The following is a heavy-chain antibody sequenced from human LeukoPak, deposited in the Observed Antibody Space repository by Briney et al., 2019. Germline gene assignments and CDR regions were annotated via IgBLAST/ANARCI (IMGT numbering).Heavy chain of an antibody. Sequence: ASVKVPCKASGYTFTGYYIHWVRQVPGQGLEWMGWIHPNSGGTNFVQKFQGRVTMTRDSSISTAYMEVSSLRSDDTAVYYCARAPVGGPLRFFDYWGQGTLVTVSS. CDR1: GYTFTGYY. J-gene: IGHJ4*02. D-gene: IGHD3-3*01. V-gene: IGHV1-2*02. CDR3: ARAPVGGPLRFFDY. CDR2: IHPNSGGT.